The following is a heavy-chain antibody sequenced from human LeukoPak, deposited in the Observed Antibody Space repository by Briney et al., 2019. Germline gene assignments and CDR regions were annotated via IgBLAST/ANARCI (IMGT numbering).Heavy chain of an antibody. CDR1: GGTFSSYA. CDR2: IIPIFGTA. J-gene: IGHJ6*03. V-gene: IGHV1-69*05. Sequence: SVKVSCKASGGTFSSYAISWVRQAPGQGLEWMGGIIPIFGTANYAQKFQGRVTITTDESTSTAYMELSSLRSEDTAVYYCARVRGQLELPPLRPVYYYYMDVWGKGTTVTVSS. D-gene: IGHD1-7*01. CDR3: ARVRGQLELPPLRPVYYYYMDV.